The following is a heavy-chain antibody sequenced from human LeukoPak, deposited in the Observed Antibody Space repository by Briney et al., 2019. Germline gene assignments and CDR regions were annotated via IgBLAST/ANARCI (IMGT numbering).Heavy chain of an antibody. D-gene: IGHD5-12*01. Sequence: GGSLRLSCAASGFTFSRFWMSWVRQAPGKGLGWVANIKQDGSEKYYVDSVKGRFTISRDNAKNSLYLQMNSLRAEDTAVFYCARDGTYTDYDPDFDIWGQGTLVTVSS. J-gene: IGHJ4*02. V-gene: IGHV3-7*04. CDR1: GFTFSRFW. CDR2: IKQDGSEK. CDR3: ARDGTYTDYDPDFDI.